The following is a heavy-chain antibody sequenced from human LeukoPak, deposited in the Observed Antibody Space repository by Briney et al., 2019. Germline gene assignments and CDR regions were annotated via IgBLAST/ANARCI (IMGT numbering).Heavy chain of an antibody. J-gene: IGHJ3*02. CDR3: AREYGYSYHDAFDI. D-gene: IGHD5-18*01. Sequence: GGSLRLSCAASGFTFSSYSMNWVRQAPGKGLEWVSSSSSSSSYIYYADSVKGRFTISRDNAKNSLYLQMNSLRAEDTAVYYCAREYGYSYHDAFDIWGQGTMVTVSS. V-gene: IGHV3-21*01. CDR2: SSSSSSYI. CDR1: GFTFSSYS.